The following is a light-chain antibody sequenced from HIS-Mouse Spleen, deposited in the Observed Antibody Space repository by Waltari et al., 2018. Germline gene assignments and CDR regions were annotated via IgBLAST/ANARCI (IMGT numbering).Light chain of an antibody. CDR2: LGS. J-gene: IGKJ3*01. V-gene: IGKV2-28*01. CDR1: QSLLHSNAYNY. Sequence: DIVMTQSPLSLPVTPGEPASISCSSSQSLLHSNAYNYLDWYLQKPGQSPQLLIYLGSNRASGVPDRFSGSGSGTDFTLKISRVEAEDVGVYYCMQALQTPFTFGPGTKVDIK. CDR3: MQALQTPFT.